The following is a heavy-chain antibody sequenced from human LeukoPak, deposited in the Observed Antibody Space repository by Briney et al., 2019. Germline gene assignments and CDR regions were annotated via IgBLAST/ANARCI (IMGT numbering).Heavy chain of an antibody. J-gene: IGHJ4*02. CDR1: GGTFSSYA. CDR2: ISAYNGNT. Sequence: GASVKVSCKASGGTFSSYANSWVRQAPGQGLEWMGWISAYNGNTNYAQKLQGRVTMTTDTSTSTAYMELRSLRSDDTAVYYCARLAVAAIDYWGQGTLVTVSS. CDR3: ARLAVAAIDY. D-gene: IGHD6-19*01. V-gene: IGHV1-18*01.